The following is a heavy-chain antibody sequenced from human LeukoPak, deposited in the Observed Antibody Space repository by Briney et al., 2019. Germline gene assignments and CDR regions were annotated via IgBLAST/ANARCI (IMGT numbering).Heavy chain of an antibody. J-gene: IGHJ5*02. V-gene: IGHV4-4*07. CDR1: GGSITDYY. CDR2: IYKSGST. CDR3: ARDDRVSGTFLRWFDP. D-gene: IGHD1-26*01. Sequence: SETLSLTCTVSGGSITDYYWSWIRQPAGKGLEWIGHIYKSGSTDYNPSLKSRVTMSMDTSKSQFSLNLRSVTAADTAVYYCARDDRVSGTFLRWFDPWGQGTLVTVSP.